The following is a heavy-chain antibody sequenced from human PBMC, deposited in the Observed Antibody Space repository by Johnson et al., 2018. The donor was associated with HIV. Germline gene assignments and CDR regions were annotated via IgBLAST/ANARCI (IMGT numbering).Heavy chain of an antibody. V-gene: IGHV3-9*01. CDR1: GFTFDDYA. CDR3: AGAVARGQWLANAFDN. Sequence: VQLVESGGGLVQPGRSLRLSCAASGFTFDDYAMHWVRQAPGKGLEWVSGISWNSGSIGYADSGKGRFTISRDNSKNTLYLQMNSLRAEDTAVYYCAGAVARGQWLANAFDNWGPGTMVTVSS. CDR2: ISWNSGSI. D-gene: IGHD6-19*01. J-gene: IGHJ3*02.